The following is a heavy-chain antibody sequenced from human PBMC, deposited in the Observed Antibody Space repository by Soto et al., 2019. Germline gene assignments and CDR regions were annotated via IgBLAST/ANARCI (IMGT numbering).Heavy chain of an antibody. D-gene: IGHD3-10*01. V-gene: IGHV1-18*01. CDR1: GCTFTRYG. CDR3: ARDTSRGEYDY. Sequence: XSVKVSCKASGCTFTRYGISWERQAPGQGLEWMSWXNVYNXNPNYEKKLHXXVTLTTDXXTSKDYLDMGSLRSDDTAVYFCARDTSRGEYDYWGQGTLVTVSS. J-gene: IGHJ4*02. CDR2: XNVYNXNP.